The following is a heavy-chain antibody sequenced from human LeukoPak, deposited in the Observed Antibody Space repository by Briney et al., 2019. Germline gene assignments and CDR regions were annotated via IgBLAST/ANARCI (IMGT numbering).Heavy chain of an antibody. J-gene: IGHJ5*02. CDR2: INPNSGGT. D-gene: IGHD3-9*01. Sequence: ASVKVSCKASGYTFTDYFMHWVRQAPGQGLEWMGWINPNSGGTNFAQKFQGRVTMTRDTSISTAYMELSSLTSDDTAVYYCARDLYDILTGSPGGGGFDPWGQGTLVTVSS. CDR3: ARDLYDILTGSPGGGGFDP. CDR1: GYTFTDYF. V-gene: IGHV1-2*02.